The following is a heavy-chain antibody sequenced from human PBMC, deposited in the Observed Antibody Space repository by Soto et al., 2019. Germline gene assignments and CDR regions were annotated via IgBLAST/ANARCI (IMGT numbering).Heavy chain of an antibody. CDR3: ARSGPKYCSGGTCHPFDY. Sequence: QVHLQQWGAGLLKPSETLSLNCAVYGGSFSGYYWSWIRQPPGKRLEWIGEINHSGSSNYNPSLMSRVTRSGDTSRNQFSLKLSSVTAADTAVYYCARSGPKYCSGGTCHPFDYWGQGTLVTVSS. CDR2: INHSGSS. V-gene: IGHV4-34*01. CDR1: GGSFSGYY. D-gene: IGHD2-15*01. J-gene: IGHJ4*02.